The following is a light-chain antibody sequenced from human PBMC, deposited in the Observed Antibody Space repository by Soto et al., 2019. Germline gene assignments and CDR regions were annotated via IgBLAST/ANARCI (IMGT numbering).Light chain of an antibody. J-gene: IGKJ2*01. V-gene: IGKV3-11*01. CDR2: DIS. CDR3: QQRNNWPRNT. CDR1: QIVSRH. Sequence: EIVLTQSPATMSLSPGERATLSCRASQIVSRHLAWYQQKPGQAPSLLIYDISNRDTGVPARFSGSGSGTDFTLTISSLEPEDSALYYCQQRNNWPRNTFGQGTKLEIK.